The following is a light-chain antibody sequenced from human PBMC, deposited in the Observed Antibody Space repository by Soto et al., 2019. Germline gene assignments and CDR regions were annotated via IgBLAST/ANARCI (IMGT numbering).Light chain of an antibody. CDR2: DAS. CDR3: QQYVNAPPP. Sequence: EIVLMQSPGTLSLSPGERGTLSCRASQSVASSLAWYQQKPGQAPRLLIYDASNRATGIPDRFSGSGSGTDFTLTLSRLEPEDFAVYYCQQYVNAPPPLGGGTKVDIK. J-gene: IGKJ4*01. V-gene: IGKV3-20*01. CDR1: QSVASS.